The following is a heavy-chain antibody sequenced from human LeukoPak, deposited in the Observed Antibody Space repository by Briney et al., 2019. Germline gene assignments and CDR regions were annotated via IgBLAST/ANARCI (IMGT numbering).Heavy chain of an antibody. Sequence: GASVKVPCKASGGTFSSYTISWVRQAPGQGLEWMGRIIPILGIANYAQKFQGRVTITADKSTSTAYMELSSLRSEDTAVYYCAISSSSTSYSGWFDPWGQGTLVTVSS. V-gene: IGHV1-69*02. CDR2: IIPILGIA. CDR1: GGTFSSYT. CDR3: AISSSSTSYSGWFDP. D-gene: IGHD2-2*01. J-gene: IGHJ5*02.